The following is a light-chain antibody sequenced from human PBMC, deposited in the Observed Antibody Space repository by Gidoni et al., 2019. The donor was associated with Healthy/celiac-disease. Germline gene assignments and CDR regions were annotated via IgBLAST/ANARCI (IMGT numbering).Light chain of an antibody. V-gene: IGLV3-19*01. CDR3: NSRDSSGNHLGV. CDR1: SLRSYY. J-gene: IGLJ3*02. Sequence: SSELTQDSAVSVALGQTVRITCQGDSLRSYYASWYQQQPGQAPVLVIYGKNNRPSGIPDRFSGSSSGNTASLTITGAQAEDEADYYCNSRDSSGNHLGVFGGGTKLTVL. CDR2: GKN.